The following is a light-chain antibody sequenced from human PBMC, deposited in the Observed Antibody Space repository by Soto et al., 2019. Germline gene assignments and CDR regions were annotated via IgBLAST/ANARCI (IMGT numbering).Light chain of an antibody. CDR2: NVY. CDR1: SSDVGAYNF. CDR3: SAYTVSRTYG. V-gene: IGLV2-14*03. Sequence: QSVLPQPASVSGSPGQSITISCTGTSSDVGAYNFVSWHQQHPGKAPKLMIYNVYDRPSGISYRFSGAKSGNTASLTISGLQGEDGADYFCSAYTVSRTYGFGTGTKVTVL. J-gene: IGLJ1*01.